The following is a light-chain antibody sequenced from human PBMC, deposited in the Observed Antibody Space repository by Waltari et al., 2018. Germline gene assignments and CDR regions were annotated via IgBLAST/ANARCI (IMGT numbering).Light chain of an antibody. Sequence: SCRASKSVSKYLAWYQQRPGQAPRLLIYAASTRATGVPDRFSGSGFGTDFSLTISRLEPEDIAVYFCQNHERLPATFGQGTRVEIK. CDR3: QNHERLPAT. V-gene: IGKV3-20*01. J-gene: IGKJ1*01. CDR2: AAS. CDR1: KSVSKY.